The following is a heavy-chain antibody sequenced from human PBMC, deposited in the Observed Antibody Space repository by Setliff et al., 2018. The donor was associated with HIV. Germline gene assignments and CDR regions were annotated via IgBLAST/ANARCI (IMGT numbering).Heavy chain of an antibody. D-gene: IGHD3-3*01. CDR3: AKEEDSYSVRITVFGVGGDVFDI. CDR1: VFTFSSYA. V-gene: IGHV3-23*01. Sequence: PGGSLRLSCAASVFTFSSYAMSWVRQAPGKGLEWVSTISGSGGSTYYADSVKGRFTVSRDNSKNTLYLQMNSLRAEDTAVYYYAKEEDSYSVRITVFGVGGDVFDIWGQGTMVTVSS. CDR2: ISGSGGST. J-gene: IGHJ3*02.